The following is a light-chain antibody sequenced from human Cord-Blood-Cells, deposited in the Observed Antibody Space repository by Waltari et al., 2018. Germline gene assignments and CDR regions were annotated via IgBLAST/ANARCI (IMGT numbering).Light chain of an antibody. J-gene: IGKJ3*01. CDR2: DAS. Sequence: ELVLTQSPATLSLSPGERATLSCRASQSVSSYLAWYQQKPGQAPRLLIYDASNRATGIPARFSGSESGTDFTLTISSLEPEDCAVYYCQQRSNWIFTFGPGTKVDIK. V-gene: IGKV3-11*01. CDR1: QSVSSY. CDR3: QQRSNWIFT.